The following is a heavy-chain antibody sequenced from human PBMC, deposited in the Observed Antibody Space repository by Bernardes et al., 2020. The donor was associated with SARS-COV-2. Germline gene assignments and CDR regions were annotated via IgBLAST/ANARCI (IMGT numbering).Heavy chain of an antibody. D-gene: IGHD1-26*01. V-gene: IGHV4-39*01. CDR2: VYFGGST. Sequence: SETLSLTCTVSGGSISSNNYYWGWIRQPPGKRLEWIGSVYFGGSTNLNPSLRSRVTISIDTSKNQFSLKLRSVTAADTALYYFARHPGGSWSSPGWLDPWGQGTLVTGSS. CDR3: ARHPGGSWSSPGWLDP. CDR1: GGSISSNNYY. J-gene: IGHJ5*02.